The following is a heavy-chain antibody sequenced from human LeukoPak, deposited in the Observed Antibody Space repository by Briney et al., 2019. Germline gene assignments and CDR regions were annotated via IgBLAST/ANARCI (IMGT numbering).Heavy chain of an antibody. CDR2: INHSGST. V-gene: IGHV4-34*01. J-gene: IGHJ6*02. CDR3: ARVYDSWSGPTGGMDV. Sequence: SETLSLTCAVYGGSFSGYYWSWIRQPPGKGLEWIGEINHSGSTNYNPSLKSRVTISVDTSKNQFSLKLSSVTAADTAVYYCARVYDSWSGPTGGMDVWGQGTTVTVSS. D-gene: IGHD3-3*01. CDR1: GGSFSGYY.